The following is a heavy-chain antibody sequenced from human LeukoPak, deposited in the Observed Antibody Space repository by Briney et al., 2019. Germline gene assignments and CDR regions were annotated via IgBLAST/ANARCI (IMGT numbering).Heavy chain of an antibody. CDR2: IYSGGST. J-gene: IGHJ4*02. D-gene: IGHD6-13*01. V-gene: IGHV3-53*04. Sequence: GGSLRLSCAASGFTVSSNYMSWVRQAPGKGLEWVSVIYSGGSTYYADSVKGRSTISRHNSKNTLYLQMNSLRAEDTAVYYCATAIAAAGTAGYGYWGQGTLVTVSS. CDR3: ATAIAAAGTAGYGY. CDR1: GFTVSSNY.